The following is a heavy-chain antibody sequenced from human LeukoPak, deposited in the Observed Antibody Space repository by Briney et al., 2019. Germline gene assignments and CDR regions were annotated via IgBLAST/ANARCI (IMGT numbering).Heavy chain of an antibody. CDR3: ARVTITIFGVVIGNDY. J-gene: IGHJ4*02. CDR2: ISAYDGNT. Sequence: ASVKVSCKASGYTFTSYGISWVRQAPGQGLEWVGWISAYDGNTNYAQKLQGRVTMTTDTSTSTAYMELRSLRSDDTAVYYCARVTITIFGVVIGNDYWGQGTLVTVSS. CDR1: GYTFTSYG. D-gene: IGHD3-3*01. V-gene: IGHV1-18*01.